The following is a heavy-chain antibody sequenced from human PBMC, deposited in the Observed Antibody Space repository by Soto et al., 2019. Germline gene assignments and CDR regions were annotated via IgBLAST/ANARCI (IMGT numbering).Heavy chain of an antibody. V-gene: IGHV3-30-3*01. CDR3: ARPGSGYDVLTGRYFYYFHAVDI. D-gene: IGHD3-9*01. Sequence: PGWSLRLSCAFSVFIFNTYAMHWVRQAPGKGLEWVAVISHDGNNKYYADSVKGRFTISRDNSKNTLHLQMSSLGREDTAVYFCARPGSGYDVLTGRYFYYFHAVDIWGQGTTVTVSS. CDR2: ISHDGNNK. CDR1: VFIFNTYA. J-gene: IGHJ6*02.